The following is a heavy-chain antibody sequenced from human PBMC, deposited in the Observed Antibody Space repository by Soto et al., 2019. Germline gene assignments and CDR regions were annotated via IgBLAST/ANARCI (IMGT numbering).Heavy chain of an antibody. CDR3: ARGRGTYTDY. Sequence: QVQLQESGPGLVKPSQTLSLTCIVSGDSISSGGYLWTWIRQYPGKGLEWMGYIYHSGTAFYNPSLQSRLTISVDTSSNQFSLRLSSVTAADTAVYYCARGRGTYTDYWGQGTLVIVSS. D-gene: IGHD1-1*01. J-gene: IGHJ4*02. CDR1: GDSISSGGYL. V-gene: IGHV4-31*03. CDR2: IYHSGTA.